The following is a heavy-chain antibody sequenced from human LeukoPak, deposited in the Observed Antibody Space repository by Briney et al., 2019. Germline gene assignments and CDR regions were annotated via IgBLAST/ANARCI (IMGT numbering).Heavy chain of an antibody. V-gene: IGHV1-8*01. J-gene: IGHJ4*02. D-gene: IGHD6-19*01. CDR1: GHTFTSYD. CDR2: MNPNSGNT. Sequence: ASVKVSCKASGHTFTSYDINWVRQATGQGLEWMGWMNPNSGNTGYAQKFQGRVTMTRNTSISTAYMELSSLRSEETAVYYCARAGLGGVAVAGRLGYWGQGTLVTVSS. CDR3: ARAGLGGVAVAGRLGY.